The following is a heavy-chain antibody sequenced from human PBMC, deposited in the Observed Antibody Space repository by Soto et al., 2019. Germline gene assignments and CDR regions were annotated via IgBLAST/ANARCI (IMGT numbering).Heavy chain of an antibody. J-gene: IGHJ4*02. V-gene: IGHV3-30-3*01. CDR2: ISYDGSNK. CDR1: GFTFSSYA. D-gene: IGHD6-13*01. Sequence: QVQLVESGGGVVQPGRSLRLSCAASGFTFSSYAMHWVRQAPGKGLEWVAVISYDGSNKYYADSVKGRFTISRDNSKNTLYLQMNSLRAEDTAVYYCARDVTVEQQLVRPMLYFDYWGRGTLVTVSS. CDR3: ARDVTVEQQLVRPMLYFDY.